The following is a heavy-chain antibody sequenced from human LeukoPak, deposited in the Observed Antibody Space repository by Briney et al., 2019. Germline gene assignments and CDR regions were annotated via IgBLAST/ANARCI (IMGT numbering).Heavy chain of an antibody. CDR2: IWYDGSNK. CDR1: GFTFSSYG. J-gene: IGHJ4*02. D-gene: IGHD5-12*01. CDR3: ARGPSSYSGYDADFDY. V-gene: IGHV3-33*01. Sequence: GGSLRLSCAASGFTFSSYGMHWVRQAPGKGLEWVAVIWYDGSNKYYADSVKGRFTISRDNSKNTLYLQMNSLRAEDTAVYYCARGPSSYSGYDADFDYWGQGTLVTVSS.